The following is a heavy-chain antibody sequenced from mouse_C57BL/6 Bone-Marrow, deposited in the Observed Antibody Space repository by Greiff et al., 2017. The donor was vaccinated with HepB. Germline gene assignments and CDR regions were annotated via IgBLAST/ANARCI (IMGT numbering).Heavy chain of an antibody. D-gene: IGHD4-1*01. CDR2: IYPGSGST. Sequence: QVQLQQPGAELVKPGASVKMSCKASGYTFTSYWITWVKQRPGQGLEWIGDIYPGSGSTNYNEKFKSKATLTVDTSSSTAYMQLSSLTSEDSAVYYCASYRLTGFYFDYWGQGTTLTVSS. J-gene: IGHJ2*01. V-gene: IGHV1-55*01. CDR1: GYTFTSYW. CDR3: ASYRLTGFYFDY.